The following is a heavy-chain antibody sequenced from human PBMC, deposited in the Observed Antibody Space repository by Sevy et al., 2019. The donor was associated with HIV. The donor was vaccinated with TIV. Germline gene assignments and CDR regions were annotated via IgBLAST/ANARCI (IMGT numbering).Heavy chain of an antibody. V-gene: IGHV3-66*04. CDR2: SYSDDSR. Sequence: GGSLRLSCAASGFTVTNNYISWVRQAPGKGLDWVAVSYSDDSRYFADSVRGGFTISRDSLKNTLYLQMNSLRAEDTAVYYCARLHPHIAAARAMDVWGQGTTVTVSS. CDR3: ARLHPHIAAARAMDV. CDR1: GFTVTNNY. D-gene: IGHD6-13*01. J-gene: IGHJ6*02.